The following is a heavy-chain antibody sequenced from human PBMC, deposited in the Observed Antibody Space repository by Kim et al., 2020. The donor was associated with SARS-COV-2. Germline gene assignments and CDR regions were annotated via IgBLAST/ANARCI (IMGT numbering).Heavy chain of an antibody. CDR3: EKEDCGGDCYPPYYYYG. J-gene: IGHJ6*01. Sequence: GGSLRLSCAASGFTFSSYAMSWVRQAPGKGLEWVSVIYSGGSSTYYADSVKGRFTISRDNSKNTLYLQMNSLRAEDTAADYCEKEDCGGDCYPPYYYYG. D-gene: IGHD2-21*02. V-gene: IGHV3-23*03. CDR1: GFTFSSYA. CDR2: IYSGGSST.